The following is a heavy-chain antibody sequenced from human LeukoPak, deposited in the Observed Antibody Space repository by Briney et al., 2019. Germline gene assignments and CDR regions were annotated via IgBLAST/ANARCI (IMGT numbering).Heavy chain of an antibody. J-gene: IGHJ6*03. CDR3: ARGDIVVVPAARPPYYYYYMDV. D-gene: IGHD2-2*01. CDR2: IYYSGST. CDR1: GGSISSYY. V-gene: IGHV4-59*01. Sequence: SETLSLTCTVSGGSISSYYWSWIRQPPGKGLEWIGYIYYSGSTNYNPSLKSRVTISVDTSKNQFSLKLSSVTAADTAVYYCARGDIVVVPAARPPYYYYYMDVWGKGTTVIVSS.